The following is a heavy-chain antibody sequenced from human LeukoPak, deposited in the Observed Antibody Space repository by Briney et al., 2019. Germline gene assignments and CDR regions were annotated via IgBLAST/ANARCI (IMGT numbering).Heavy chain of an antibody. CDR2: IWSDASDK. D-gene: IGHD4-11*01. V-gene: IGHV3-33*06. CDR3: AKDAERGFDYSNSLDY. J-gene: IGHJ4*02. Sequence: PGGSLRLSCVASGFNFSHYGMHWVRQAPGAGLEWVAVIWSDASDKYYASSVKGRFTISRDNSKNSLYLQMNSLRAEDTAVYYCAKDAERGFDYSNSLDYWGQGIRVTVSS. CDR1: GFNFSHYG.